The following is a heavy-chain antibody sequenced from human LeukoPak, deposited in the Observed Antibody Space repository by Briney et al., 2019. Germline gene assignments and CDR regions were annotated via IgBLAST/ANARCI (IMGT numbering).Heavy chain of an antibody. CDR3: ARDPSRIVATSGHYGMDV. CDR2: IIPIFGTA. CDR1: GGTFSSYA. D-gene: IGHD5-12*01. V-gene: IGHV1-69*13. Sequence: ASVKVSCKASGGTFSSYAISWVRQAPGQGLEWMGGIIPIFGTANYAQKFQGRVTITADESTSTAYMELSSLRSEDTAVYYSARDPSRIVATSGHYGMDVWGQGTTVTVSS. J-gene: IGHJ6*02.